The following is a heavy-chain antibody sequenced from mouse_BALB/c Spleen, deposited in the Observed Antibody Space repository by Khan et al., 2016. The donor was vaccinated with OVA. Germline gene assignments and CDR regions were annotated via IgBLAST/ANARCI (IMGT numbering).Heavy chain of an antibody. V-gene: IGHV1S137*01. CDR2: ISTYSGNT. J-gene: IGHJ2*01. D-gene: IGHD2-3*01. CDR3: AGPAYDGYYDY. Sequence: QVQLQQSGPELVRPGVSVKISCMGSGYTFTDYAMYWVKQSHAKSLEWIGLISTYSGNTNYNQKFKGKATMTVDKSSSTAYMELVRLTSEDSAIYYCAGPAYDGYYDYWGQGTTLAVSS. CDR1: GYTFTDYA.